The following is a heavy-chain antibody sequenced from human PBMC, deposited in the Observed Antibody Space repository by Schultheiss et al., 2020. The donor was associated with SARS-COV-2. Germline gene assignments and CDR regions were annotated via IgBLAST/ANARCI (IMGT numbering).Heavy chain of an antibody. J-gene: IGHJ2*01. CDR2: ISSSSSTI. CDR1: GFTFSSYS. D-gene: IGHD3-22*01. V-gene: IGHV3-48*01. Sequence: GESLKISCAASGFTFSSYSMNWVRQAPGKGLEWVSYISSSSSTIYYADSVKGRFTISRDNAKNSLYLQMNSLRAEDTAVYYCARDGDRITMIVVVGLLGYFDLWGRGTLVTVSS. CDR3: ARDGDRITMIVVVGLLGYFDL.